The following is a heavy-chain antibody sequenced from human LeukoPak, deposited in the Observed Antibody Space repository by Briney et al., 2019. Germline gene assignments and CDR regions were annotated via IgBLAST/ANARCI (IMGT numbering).Heavy chain of an antibody. D-gene: IGHD5-18*01. CDR3: ARVQDTAMVRGVDY. Sequence: SETLSLTCAVYGGSFSGYYWSWIRQPPGKGLEWIGEINHSGSTNYNPSLKSRVTISVDTSKNHFSLKLSSVTAADTAVYYCARVQDTAMVRGVDYWGQGTLVTVSS. CDR1: GGSFSGYY. J-gene: IGHJ4*02. CDR2: INHSGST. V-gene: IGHV4-34*01.